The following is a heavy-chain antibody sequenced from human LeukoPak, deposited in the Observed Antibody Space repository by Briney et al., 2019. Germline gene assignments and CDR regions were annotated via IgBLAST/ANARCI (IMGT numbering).Heavy chain of an antibody. J-gene: IGHJ4*02. Sequence: PGGSLRLSCAASGFTFSSYSMNWVRQAPGKGLEWVSYISSSSSTIYCADSVRGRFTISRDNAKNSLYLQMNSLRAEDTAVYYCAREGYYYDSSGYFWGQGTLATVSS. CDR1: GFTFSSYS. V-gene: IGHV3-48*04. D-gene: IGHD3-22*01. CDR2: ISSSSSTI. CDR3: AREGYYYDSSGYF.